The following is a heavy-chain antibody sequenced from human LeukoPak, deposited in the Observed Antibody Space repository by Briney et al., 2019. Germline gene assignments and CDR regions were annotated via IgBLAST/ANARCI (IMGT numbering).Heavy chain of an antibody. V-gene: IGHV1-69*06. Sequence: WASVKVSCKASGGTFSSYAISWVRQAPGQGLEWMGGIIPIFGTANYAQKFQGRVTITADKSTSTAYMELSSLRSEDTAVYYCASTFNLDSSGWYAFDYWGQGTLVTVSS. CDR2: IIPIFGTA. CDR3: ASTFNLDSSGWYAFDY. D-gene: IGHD6-19*01. CDR1: GGTFSSYA. J-gene: IGHJ4*02.